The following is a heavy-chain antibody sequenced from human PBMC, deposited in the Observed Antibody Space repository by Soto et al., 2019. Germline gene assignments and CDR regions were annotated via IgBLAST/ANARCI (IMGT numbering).Heavy chain of an antibody. Sequence: QVQLQESGPGLVKPSETLSLTCNVSGDSMSKYYWSWVRQPAGKGLEWIGRIWTSGSTNYNPSLKRRVTMSIDTSNTHFSLDLKSVTAADTAVYYCARTVGAAYYFDFWGQGVLVTVSS. CDR3: ARTVGAAYYFDF. CDR1: GDSMSKYY. J-gene: IGHJ4*02. D-gene: IGHD3-16*01. V-gene: IGHV4-4*07. CDR2: IWTSGST.